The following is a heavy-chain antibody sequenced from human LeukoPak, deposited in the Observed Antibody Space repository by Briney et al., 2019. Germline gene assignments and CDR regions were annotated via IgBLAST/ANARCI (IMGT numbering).Heavy chain of an antibody. CDR1: GFTFGDYA. CDR3: TRVWIAAAGRFDYFDY. V-gene: IGHV3-49*03. J-gene: IGHJ4*02. D-gene: IGHD6-13*01. CDR2: IRSKAYGGTT. Sequence: GRSLRLSCTASGFTFGDYAMSWFRQAPGKGLEWVGFIRSKAYGGTTEYAASVKGRFTISRDDSKSIAYLQMNSLKTEDTAVYYCTRVWIAAAGRFDYFDYWGQGTLVTVSS.